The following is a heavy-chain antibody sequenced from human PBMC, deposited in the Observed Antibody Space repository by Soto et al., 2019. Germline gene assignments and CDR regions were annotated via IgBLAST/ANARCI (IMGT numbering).Heavy chain of an antibody. Sequence: GGSLRLSCAAAGFTFRAYGMYWVRQAPGKGLEWVALISYDESDKYYRDSVKGRFTISRDNSKNTLYLEMNSLRPEDTAIYYCAKVRHDTSVYYYNGMDVWGQGTTVTVSS. CDR2: ISYDESDK. V-gene: IGHV3-30*18. CDR3: AKVRHDTSVYYYNGMDV. D-gene: IGHD3-22*01. CDR1: GFTFRAYG. J-gene: IGHJ6*02.